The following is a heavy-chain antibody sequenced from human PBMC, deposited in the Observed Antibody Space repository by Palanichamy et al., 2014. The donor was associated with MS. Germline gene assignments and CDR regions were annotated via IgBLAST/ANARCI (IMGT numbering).Heavy chain of an antibody. CDR3: AILPRRWLQLHYFDY. J-gene: IGHJ4*02. Sequence: EVQLVESGGGLVQPGGSLRLSCAASGFTFSSYEMNWVRQAPGKGLEWVSYISSSGSTIYYADSVKGRFTISRDNAKNSLYLQMNSLRAEDTAVYYCAILPRRWLQLHYFDYWGQGTLVTVSS. CDR1: GFTFSSYE. D-gene: IGHD5-24*01. CDR2: ISSSGSTI. V-gene: IGHV3-48*03.